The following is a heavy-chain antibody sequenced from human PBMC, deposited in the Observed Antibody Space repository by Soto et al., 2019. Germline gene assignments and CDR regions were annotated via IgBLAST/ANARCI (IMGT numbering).Heavy chain of an antibody. CDR2: ISGSGGST. CDR3: AKEHHSGYDLNYFDD. J-gene: IGHJ4*02. Sequence: EVQLLESGGGLVQPGGSLRLSCAASGFSFDSYAMSWVRQAPGKGLEWVSAISGSGGSTYYADSVKGRFTISRDNSKNTLYLEMNSLRAEDTAVYYCAKEHHSGYDLNYFDDWGQGTLVTVSS. D-gene: IGHD5-12*01. CDR1: GFSFDSYA. V-gene: IGHV3-23*01.